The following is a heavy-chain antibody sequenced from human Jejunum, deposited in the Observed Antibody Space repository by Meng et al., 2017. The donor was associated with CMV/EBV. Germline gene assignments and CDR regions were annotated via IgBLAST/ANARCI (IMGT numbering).Heavy chain of an antibody. CDR2: IFHSGSI. J-gene: IGHJ4*02. CDR1: GGDFTDYY. Sequence: CRVSGGDFTDYYYTWIRQAPGNGLEWIGQIFHSGSIAYNPSLRGRVTLSIDTSKNQFSLKLSSVTAADTAIYFCAGRSSLTGWSFDSWGQGTLVTVSS. D-gene: IGHD6-19*01. CDR3: AGRSSLTGWSFDS. V-gene: IGHV4-34*12.